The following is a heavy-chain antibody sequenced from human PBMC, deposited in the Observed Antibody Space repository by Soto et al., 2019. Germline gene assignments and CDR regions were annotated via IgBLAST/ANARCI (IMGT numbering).Heavy chain of an antibody. V-gene: IGHV3-9*01. CDR1: GFTFDDYA. Sequence: GGSLRLSCAASGFTFDDYAMHWVRQAPGKGLEWVSGISWNSGSIGYADSVKGRFTISRDNAKNSLYLQMNSLRAEDTALYYCAKSLRKRITMVRGVNPDAFDIWGQGTMVTVSS. D-gene: IGHD3-10*01. CDR3: AKSLRKRITMVRGVNPDAFDI. CDR2: ISWNSGSI. J-gene: IGHJ3*02.